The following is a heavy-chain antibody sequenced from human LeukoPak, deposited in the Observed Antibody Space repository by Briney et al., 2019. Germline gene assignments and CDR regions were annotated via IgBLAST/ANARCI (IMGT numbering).Heavy chain of an antibody. J-gene: IGHJ4*02. D-gene: IGHD5-12*01. CDR2: FDPEDGET. CDR1: GYTLTELS. Sequence: ASVKVSCKVSGYTLTELSMHWVRQAPGKGLEWMGGFDPEDGETIYAQKLQGRVTMTTDTSTSTAYMELRSLRSDDTAVYYCARAEPGYGIDYWGQGTLVTVSS. V-gene: IGHV1-24*01. CDR3: ARAEPGYGIDY.